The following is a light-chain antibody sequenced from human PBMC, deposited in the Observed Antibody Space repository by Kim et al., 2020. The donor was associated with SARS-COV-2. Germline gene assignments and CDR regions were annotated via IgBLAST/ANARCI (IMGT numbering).Light chain of an antibody. CDR1: QTISTW. Sequence: ASVGDRVTLTCRASQTISTWLAWYQQKPGKPPKLLITEASTLQSGVPSRFSGSGSGTEFTLTVSSLQPDDFATYYCQQYSSYSGTFGQGTKVDIK. J-gene: IGKJ1*01. CDR3: QQYSSYSGT. CDR2: EAS. V-gene: IGKV1-5*03.